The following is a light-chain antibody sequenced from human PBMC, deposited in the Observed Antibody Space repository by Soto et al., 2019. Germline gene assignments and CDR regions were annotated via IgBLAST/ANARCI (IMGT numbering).Light chain of an antibody. CDR3: QKYNGVPFT. CDR1: QGISNY. J-gene: IGKJ3*01. CDR2: AAS. V-gene: IGKV1-27*01. Sequence: DIQMTQSPSSLSASVGDRVTITCRASQGISNYLAWYQQKPGKVTKILIYAASTLQSGVASRFSRSGSGTDCTRTMSSLQPEDVATYYCQKYNGVPFTFDPGTKVGVK.